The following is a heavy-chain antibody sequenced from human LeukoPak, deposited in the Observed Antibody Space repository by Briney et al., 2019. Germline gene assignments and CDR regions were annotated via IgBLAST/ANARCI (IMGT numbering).Heavy chain of an antibody. CDR1: GYTFTGYY. D-gene: IGHD3-10*01. J-gene: IGHJ4*02. Sequence: ASVKVSCKASGYTFTGYYMHGVRQAPGQGLEWMGWINPNSGGTNYAPRFQGRVTMTRDTSSSTAYMELSRLRSDDTAVYYCARDIDYYGSGSYYRFDYWGQGTLVTVSS. V-gene: IGHV1-2*02. CDR2: INPNSGGT. CDR3: ARDIDYYGSGSYYRFDY.